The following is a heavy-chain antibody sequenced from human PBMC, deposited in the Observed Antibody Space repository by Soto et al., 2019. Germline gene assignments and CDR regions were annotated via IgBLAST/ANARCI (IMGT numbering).Heavy chain of an antibody. CDR2: LNPDTGNT. CDR1: GFTFSDNL. Sequence: QVQLVQSGAELKKPAASVNISCTASGFTFSDNLINWVRQVPGQGLEWMGWLNPDTGNTRYSEPFQGRVTISRHPSASIAYLELSALENEDTALYFCARDIQSVGPRANDAFDVWGQGTMITVSS. CDR3: ARDIQSVGPRANDAFDV. D-gene: IGHD5-18*01. J-gene: IGHJ3*01. V-gene: IGHV1-3*01.